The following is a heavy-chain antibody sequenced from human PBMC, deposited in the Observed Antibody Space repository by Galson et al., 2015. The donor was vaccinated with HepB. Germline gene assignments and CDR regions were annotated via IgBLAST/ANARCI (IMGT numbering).Heavy chain of an antibody. V-gene: IGHV1-2*02. J-gene: IGHJ4*02. CDR3: ARGDYDFWSGYYSLPDY. D-gene: IGHD3-3*01. CDR1: GYTFTGYY. Sequence: SVKVSCKASGYTFTGYYMHCVRQAPGQGLEWMGWINPNSGGTNYAQKFQGRVTMTRDTSISTAYMELSRLRSDDTAVYYCARGDYDFWSGYYSLPDYWGQGTLVTVSS. CDR2: INPNSGGT.